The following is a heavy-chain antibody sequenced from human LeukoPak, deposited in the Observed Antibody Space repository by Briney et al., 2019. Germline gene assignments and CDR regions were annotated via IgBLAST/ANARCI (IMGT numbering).Heavy chain of an antibody. D-gene: IGHD5-12*01. CDR1: GASISSGGYY. J-gene: IGHJ4*02. Sequence: SQTLSLTCSVSGASISSGGYYWSWIRQHPGKGLEWIGYINYRGSTYNNASLESRVSISVDTSKNQLSLKLSSVTAADMAVYYCARTSGYDYFDYWGQEALVTVSS. CDR3: ARTSGYDYFDY. V-gene: IGHV4-31*03. CDR2: INYRGST.